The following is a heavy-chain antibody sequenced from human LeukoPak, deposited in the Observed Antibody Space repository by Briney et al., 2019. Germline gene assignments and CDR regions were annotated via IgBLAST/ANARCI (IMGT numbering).Heavy chain of an antibody. CDR2: ISSTSTYI. D-gene: IGHD3-10*01. CDR3: ARDTPSSGFDY. CDR1: GFSFSSYG. Sequence: GGSLRLSCAASGFSFSSYGMNWVRQAPGKGLEWVSSISSTSTYIYHADSVKGRFTISRDNSKNTVNLQMNSLRPEDTAVYYCARDTPSSGFDYWGQGTQVTVSS. V-gene: IGHV3-21*04. J-gene: IGHJ4*02.